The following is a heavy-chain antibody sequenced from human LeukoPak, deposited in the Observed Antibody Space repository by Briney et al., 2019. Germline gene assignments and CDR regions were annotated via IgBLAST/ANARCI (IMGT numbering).Heavy chain of an antibody. D-gene: IGHD3-22*01. CDR2: INPSGGSI. J-gene: IGHJ3*02. V-gene: IGHV1-46*01. CDR3: ARDLVNQNYYDSSKGDAFDI. Sequence: ASVKVSCKASGYTFTSYYMHWVRQAPGQGLEWMGIINPSGGSISYAQKFQGRVTMTRDMSTSTVYMELSSLRSEDTAVYYCARDLVNQNYYDSSKGDAFDIWGQGTMVTVSS. CDR1: GYTFTSYY.